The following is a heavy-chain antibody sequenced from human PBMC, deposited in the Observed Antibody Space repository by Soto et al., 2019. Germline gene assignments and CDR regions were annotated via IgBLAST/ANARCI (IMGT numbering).Heavy chain of an antibody. CDR1: GFIFSSYS. D-gene: IGHD3-22*01. Sequence: PGGSLRLSCAASGFIFSSYSMNWLRQAPGKGLEWVSYISSSGSTTYYAESVKGRFTISRDNAKNSLYLQMNSLRAEDTAVYYCARGDNSGPLRVDYWGQGTLVTVSS. J-gene: IGHJ4*02. CDR3: ARGDNSGPLRVDY. CDR2: ISSSGSTT. V-gene: IGHV3-48*04.